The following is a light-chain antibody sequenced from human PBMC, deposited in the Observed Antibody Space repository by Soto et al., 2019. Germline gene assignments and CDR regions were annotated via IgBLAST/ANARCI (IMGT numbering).Light chain of an antibody. Sequence: AIQMTQSPSSLSASVGDRVTITCRASQAIRNDLGWYQQRPGKAPKLLIYAASSLQSGVPSRFSGSGSGTDFTLTISSLQPEDFATYYCLQDYNYPWTFGQGTKVEIK. J-gene: IGKJ1*01. CDR2: AAS. V-gene: IGKV1-6*02. CDR3: LQDYNYPWT. CDR1: QAIRND.